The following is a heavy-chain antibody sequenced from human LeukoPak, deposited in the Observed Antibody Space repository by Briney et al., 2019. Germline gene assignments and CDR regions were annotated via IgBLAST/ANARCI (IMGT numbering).Heavy chain of an antibody. CDR2: ISSSSSYI. Sequence: GGSLRLSCAASGFTFSSYSMNWVRQAPGKGLEWVSSISSSSSYIYYADSVKGRFTISRDNAKNSLYLQMNSLRAEDTAVYYCARRGGRYYDFWSGHEDYWGQGTLVTVSS. CDR1: GFTFSSYS. J-gene: IGHJ4*02. D-gene: IGHD3-3*01. V-gene: IGHV3-21*01. CDR3: ARRGGRYYDFWSGHEDY.